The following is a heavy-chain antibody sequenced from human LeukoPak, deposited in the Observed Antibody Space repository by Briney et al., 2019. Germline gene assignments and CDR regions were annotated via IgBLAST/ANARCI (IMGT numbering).Heavy chain of an antibody. CDR1: GFTFSSYA. Sequence: GGSLRLSCAASGFTFSSYAMSWVRQAPGKGLKWVSAISGSGGSTYYADSVKGRFTISRDNSKNTLYLQMNSLRAEDTAVYYCANARLHLWFGELSPFWGQGTLVTVSS. CDR2: ISGSGGST. CDR3: ANARLHLWFGELSPF. J-gene: IGHJ4*02. V-gene: IGHV3-23*01. D-gene: IGHD3-10*01.